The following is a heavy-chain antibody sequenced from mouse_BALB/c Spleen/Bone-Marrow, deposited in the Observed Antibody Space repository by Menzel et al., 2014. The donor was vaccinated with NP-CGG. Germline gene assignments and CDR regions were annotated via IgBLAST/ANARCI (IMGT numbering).Heavy chain of an antibody. CDR1: GYTFTSYW. Sequence: QVQLQQSGAELVKPGAPVKLSCKASGYTFTSYWMNWVKQRPGRGLEWIGRIDPSDSETHYNQKFKDKATLTVDKSSSTAYIQLSSLTSEDSAVYYCARTYYGNYAWFAYWGQGTLVTASA. CDR2: IDPSDSET. J-gene: IGHJ3*01. D-gene: IGHD2-1*01. V-gene: IGHV1-69*02. CDR3: ARTYYGNYAWFAY.